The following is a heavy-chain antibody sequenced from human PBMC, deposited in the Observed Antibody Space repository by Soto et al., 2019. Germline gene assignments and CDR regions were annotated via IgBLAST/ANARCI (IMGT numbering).Heavy chain of an antibody. CDR1: GFTFSNYG. Sequence: QVQLVESGGGVVQPGRSLRLSCAASGFTFSNYGMHWVRQAPGKGLGWVAVISYHESDKYYADSVKGRFTISRDNSKNTLYLQMDSLRADDTAVYYCAKDHLTTTVTTVGYWGQGTLVTVSS. J-gene: IGHJ4*02. CDR2: ISYHESDK. D-gene: IGHD4-17*01. CDR3: AKDHLTTTVTTVGY. V-gene: IGHV3-30*18.